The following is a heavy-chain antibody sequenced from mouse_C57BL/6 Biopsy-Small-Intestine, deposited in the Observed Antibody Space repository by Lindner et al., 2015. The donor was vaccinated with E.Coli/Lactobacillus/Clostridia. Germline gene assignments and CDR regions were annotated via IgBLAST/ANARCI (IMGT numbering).Heavy chain of an antibody. V-gene: IGHV1-80*01. D-gene: IGHD2-1*01. CDR2: IYPGDGDT. Sequence: VQLQESGAELVKPGASVKISCKASGYAFSSYWMNWVKQRPGKGLEWIGQIYPGDGDTNYNGRFKGKATVTADKSSSTAYMQLSSLTSEDSAVYFCARGDGNYYYAMDYWGQGTSVTVSS. CDR1: GYAFSSYW. J-gene: IGHJ4*01. CDR3: ARGDGNYYYAMDY.